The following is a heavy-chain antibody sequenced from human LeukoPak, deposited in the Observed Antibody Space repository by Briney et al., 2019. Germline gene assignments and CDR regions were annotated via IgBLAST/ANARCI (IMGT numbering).Heavy chain of an antibody. D-gene: IGHD4-17*01. V-gene: IGHV4-4*07. CDR3: ARDLLADYGDYVLNWYFDL. J-gene: IGHJ2*01. CDR2: IDISGST. Sequence: PSETLSLTCTVFGDSISNYHWSWIRQPAGKGLEWIGRIDISGSTNNYPSLKRRVSMSVDTSKNQFSLNLSSVTAADTAVYYCARDLLADYGDYVLNWYFDLWGRGTLVTVSS. CDR1: GDSISNYH.